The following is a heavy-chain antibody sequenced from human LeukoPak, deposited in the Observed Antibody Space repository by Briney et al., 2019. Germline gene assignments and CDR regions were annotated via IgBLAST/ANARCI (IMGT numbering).Heavy chain of an antibody. V-gene: IGHV3-23*01. CDR3: AKDPRRVARNPLGDDY. CDR2: ISGSGGST. CDR1: GFTFSSYA. Sequence: GGSLRLSCAASGFTFSSYAMSWVRQAPGKGLEWVSAISGSGGSTYYADSVKGRFTISGDNSKNTLYLQMNSLRAEDTAVYYCAKDPRRVARNPLGDDYWGQGTLVTVSS. D-gene: IGHD3-16*01. J-gene: IGHJ4*02.